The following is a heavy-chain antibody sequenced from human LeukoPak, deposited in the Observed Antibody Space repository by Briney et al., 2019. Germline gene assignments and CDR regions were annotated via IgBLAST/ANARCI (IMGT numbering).Heavy chain of an antibody. Sequence: SVKVSCKASGGTFSSYAISWVRQAPGQGLEWMGGIIPIFGTANYAQKFQGRVTITADESASTAYMELSSLRSEDTAVYYCARGRDDGYNTDYWGQGTLVTVSS. CDR2: IIPIFGTA. CDR3: ARGRDDGYNTDY. CDR1: GGTFSSYA. J-gene: IGHJ4*02. V-gene: IGHV1-69*13. D-gene: IGHD5-24*01.